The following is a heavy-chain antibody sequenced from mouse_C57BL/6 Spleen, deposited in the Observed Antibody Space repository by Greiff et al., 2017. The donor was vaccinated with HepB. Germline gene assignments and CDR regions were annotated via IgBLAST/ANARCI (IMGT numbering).Heavy chain of an antibody. V-gene: IGHV1-81*01. J-gene: IGHJ3*01. CDR2: IYPRSGNT. Sequence: VQLQQSGAELARPGASVKLSCKASGYTFTSYGISWVKQRTGQGLEWIGEIYPRSGNTYYNEKFKGKATLTADKSSSTAYMELRSLTSEDSAVYFCARPVIYDGYWFAYWGQGTLVTVSA. CDR3: ARPVIYDGYWFAY. CDR1: GYTFTSYG. D-gene: IGHD2-3*01.